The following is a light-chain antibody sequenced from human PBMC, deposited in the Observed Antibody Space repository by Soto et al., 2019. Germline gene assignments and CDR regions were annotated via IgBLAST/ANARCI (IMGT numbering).Light chain of an antibody. CDR3: QQRYNWPWT. CDR2: EAS. J-gene: IGKJ5*01. Sequence: DIQMTQSPSTLSASVGDRVTITCRASQSISSWLAWYQQKPGKAPKLLIYEASRRATGIPARFSGSGSGTDFTLVISSLEPEDFAIYYCQQRYNWPWTFGQGTRLEI. CDR1: QSISSW. V-gene: IGKV1-5*01.